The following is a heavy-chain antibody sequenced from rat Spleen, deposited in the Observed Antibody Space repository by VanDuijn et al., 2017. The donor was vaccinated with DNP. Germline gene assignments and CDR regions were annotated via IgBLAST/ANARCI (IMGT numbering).Heavy chain of an antibody. V-gene: IGHV5-25*01. Sequence: EVQLVESGGGLVQPGRSLKLSCAASGFSFSAYYMAWVRQAPTKGLEWVASTSLSVVSTYYRESVMGRFTISRDNARTTLFLQMDSLRSEDTATYYCVTRNFDYNYFEYWGQGVIVTVSS. D-gene: IGHD1-2*01. J-gene: IGHJ2*01. CDR3: VTRNFDYNYFEY. CDR2: TSLSVVST. CDR1: GFSFSAYY.